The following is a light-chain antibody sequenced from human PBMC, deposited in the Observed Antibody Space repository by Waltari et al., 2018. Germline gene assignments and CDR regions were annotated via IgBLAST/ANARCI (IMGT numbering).Light chain of an antibody. Sequence: QLVLTQSPFASASLGASVKLTCTLSSGHSTYTIAWHQQQPEKGPRYLMRVNSDGTHSKGDGIPDRFSGSTSGGERHLTISSLQSEDEADYYCQTWGTGTVVFGGGTKLTVL. J-gene: IGLJ2*01. CDR1: SGHSTYT. V-gene: IGLV4-69*01. CDR3: QTWGTGTVV. CDR2: VNSDGTH.